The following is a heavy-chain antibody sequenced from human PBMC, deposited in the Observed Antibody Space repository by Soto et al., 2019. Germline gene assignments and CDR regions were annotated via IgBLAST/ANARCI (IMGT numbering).Heavy chain of an antibody. V-gene: IGHV4-4*02. J-gene: IGHJ1*01. CDR2: IHQSGIS. CDR3: GRSLGWCAFEQ. Sequence: QMQLLESGPGLVKPSETLSLTCAVSSASIDNNWNWVRQPPGKGLEWIGEIHQSGISYKNPSLESRVTMSVDKSNNQFSLNVSSVNAADTVVYFCGRSLGWCAFEQWGQGTLVTVSS. CDR1: SASIDNN. D-gene: IGHD6-19*01.